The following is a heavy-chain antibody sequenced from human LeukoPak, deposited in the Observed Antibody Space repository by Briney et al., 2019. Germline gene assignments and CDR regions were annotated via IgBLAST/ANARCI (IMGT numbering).Heavy chain of an antibody. Sequence: SETLSLTCAVYGGSFSGYYWSWIRQPPGKGLEWIGEINHSGSTNYNPSLKSRVTISVDTSKNQFSLKLSSVTAADMAVYYCARDAYDFWSGERDYWGQGTLVTVSS. CDR1: GGSFSGYY. V-gene: IGHV4-34*01. J-gene: IGHJ4*02. CDR2: INHSGST. CDR3: ARDAYDFWSGERDY. D-gene: IGHD3-3*01.